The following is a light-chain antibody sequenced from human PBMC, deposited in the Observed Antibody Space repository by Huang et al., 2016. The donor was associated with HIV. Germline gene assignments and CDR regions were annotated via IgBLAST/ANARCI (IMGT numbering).Light chain of an antibody. V-gene: IGKV3-11*01. J-gene: IGKJ5*01. CDR2: DAS. Sequence: EIVLTQSPATLSFSPGERATLTSRASQSVSNYLAWYQQKPGQAPRLLIYDASNRATGIPARFSGSGSGTDFTLTISSLEPEDFAVYYCQQRRNWPPITFGQGTRLEIK. CDR1: QSVSNY. CDR3: QQRRNWPPIT.